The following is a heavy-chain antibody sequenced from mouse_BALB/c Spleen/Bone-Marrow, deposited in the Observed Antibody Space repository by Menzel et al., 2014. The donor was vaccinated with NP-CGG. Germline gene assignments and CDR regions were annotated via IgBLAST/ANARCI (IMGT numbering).Heavy chain of an antibody. CDR3: ARVYYGNLDY. Sequence: VQLHQSGAELVRPGSSVKISCKASGYTFTNFWMNWVKQRPGQGLEWIGQIHPGDGDTNSNGKFKGKATLTTDKSSSTAYMQLSSLSSEDSAVYFCARVYYGNLDYWGQGTTLTVSS. V-gene: IGHV1-80*01. CDR1: GYTFTNFW. D-gene: IGHD2-1*01. J-gene: IGHJ2*01. CDR2: IHPGDGDT.